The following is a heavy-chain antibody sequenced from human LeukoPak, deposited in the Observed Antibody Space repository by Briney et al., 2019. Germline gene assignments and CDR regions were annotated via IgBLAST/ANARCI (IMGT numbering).Heavy chain of an antibody. D-gene: IGHD5-24*01. CDR1: GFTFSTYI. V-gene: IGHV3-64D*06. CDR2: ITGNGGST. CDR3: ARRDDYSAYDC. Sequence: GGSLRLSCAASGFTFSTYIMHWVRQAPGKGLETVSAITGNGGSTFYADSVKGRFTISRDNSKNTLYLQMSSLRAEDTAMYYCARRDDYSAYDCWGQEPWSPSPQ. J-gene: IGHJ4*01.